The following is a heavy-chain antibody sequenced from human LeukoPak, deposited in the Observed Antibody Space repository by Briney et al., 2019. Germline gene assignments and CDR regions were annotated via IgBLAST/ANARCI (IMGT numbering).Heavy chain of an antibody. D-gene: IGHD2-2*02. J-gene: IGHJ4*02. V-gene: IGHV1-69*13. CDR1: GGTFSSYA. Sequence: SVKVSCKASGGTFSSYAISWVRQAPGQGLEWMGGIIPIFGTANYAQKFQGRVTITVDESTSTAYMELSSLRSEDTAVYYCASGYCSSTSCYTTLDYWGQGTLVTVSS. CDR3: ASGYCSSTSCYTTLDY. CDR2: IIPIFGTA.